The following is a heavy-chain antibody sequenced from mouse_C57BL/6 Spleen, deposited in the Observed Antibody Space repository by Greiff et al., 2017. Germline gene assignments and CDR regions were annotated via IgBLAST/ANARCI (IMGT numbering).Heavy chain of an antibody. V-gene: IGHV1-62-2*01. Sequence: QVQLKESGAELVKPGASVKLSCKASGYTFTEYTIHWVKQRSGQGLGWIGWFYPGSGSIKYNEKFKDKATLTADKSSSTVYMELSRLTSEDSAVYFCARHDKGLPSFDYWGQGTTLTVSS. CDR2: FYPGSGSI. CDR3: ARHDKGLPSFDY. CDR1: GYTFTEYT. J-gene: IGHJ2*01. D-gene: IGHD3-1*01.